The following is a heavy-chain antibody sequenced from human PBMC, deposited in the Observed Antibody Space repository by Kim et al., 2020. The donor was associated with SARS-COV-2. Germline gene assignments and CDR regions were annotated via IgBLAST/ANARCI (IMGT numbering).Heavy chain of an antibody. J-gene: IGHJ5*02. CDR1: GGSISSYY. CDR2: IYYSGST. V-gene: IGHV4-59*01. Sequence: SETLSLTCTVSGGSISSYYWSWIRQPPGKGLEWIGYIYYSGSTNYNPSLKSRVTISVDTSKNQFSLKLSSVTAADTAVYYCARDRDGYSSRWFDPWGQGTLVTVSS. D-gene: IGHD5-18*01. CDR3: ARDRDGYSSRWFDP.